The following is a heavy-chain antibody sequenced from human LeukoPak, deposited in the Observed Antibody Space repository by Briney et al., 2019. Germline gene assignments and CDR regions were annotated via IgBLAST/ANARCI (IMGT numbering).Heavy chain of an antibody. D-gene: IGHD2-15*01. Sequence: PGRSLRLSCAASGFTFSSYGMHWVRQAPGKGLEWVAVIWYDGSNKYYADSVKGRFTISRDNSKNTLYLQMNSLRAEDTAVYYCARAQNQKYCSGGSCSNRVAPDYWGQGTLVTVSS. V-gene: IGHV3-33*01. CDR3: ARAQNQKYCSGGSCSNRVAPDY. J-gene: IGHJ4*02. CDR1: GFTFSSYG. CDR2: IWYDGSNK.